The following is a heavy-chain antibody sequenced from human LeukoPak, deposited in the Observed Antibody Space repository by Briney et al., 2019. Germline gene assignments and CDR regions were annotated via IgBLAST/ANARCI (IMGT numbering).Heavy chain of an antibody. J-gene: IGHJ4*02. D-gene: IGHD3-10*01. Sequence: GGSLRLSCSVSGFIFRDFSMSWVRQAPGKGLEWVAKMNEYGSEIFYVDSVKGRFTISRDNAKNSLYLQMNSLRAEDTALYYCARVGEIYYGSGSYSTFGYWGQGTLVTVSS. CDR2: MNEYGSEI. CDR1: GFIFRDFS. V-gene: IGHV3-7*03. CDR3: ARVGEIYYGSGSYSTFGY.